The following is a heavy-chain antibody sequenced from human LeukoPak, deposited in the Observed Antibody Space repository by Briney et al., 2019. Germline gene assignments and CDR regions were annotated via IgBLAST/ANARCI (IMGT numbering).Heavy chain of an antibody. CDR3: AREPALPPYMIPYAFDI. Sequence: SETLSLTCTVSGGSISSYYWSWIRQPPGKGLEWIGYIYYSGSTNYNPSLKSRVTISVDTSKNQFSLKLSSVTAADTAVYYCAREPALPPYMIPYAFDIWGQGTMVTVSS. J-gene: IGHJ3*02. D-gene: IGHD3-16*01. V-gene: IGHV4-59*01. CDR1: GGSISSYY. CDR2: IYYSGST.